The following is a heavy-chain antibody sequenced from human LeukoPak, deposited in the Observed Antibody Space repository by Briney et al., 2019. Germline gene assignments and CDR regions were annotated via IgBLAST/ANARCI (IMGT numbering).Heavy chain of an antibody. CDR3: AREARDYDFWSGYYTVEKFDP. CDR2: IYYSGST. D-gene: IGHD3-3*01. Sequence: PSETLSLTCAVYGGSFSGYYWSWIRQPPGKGLEWIGYIYYSGSTYYNPTLKSRVTISVDTSKNQFPLKLSSVTAADTAVYYCAREARDYDFWSGYYTVEKFDPWGQGTLVTVSS. V-gene: IGHV4-30-4*08. CDR1: GGSFSGYY. J-gene: IGHJ5*02.